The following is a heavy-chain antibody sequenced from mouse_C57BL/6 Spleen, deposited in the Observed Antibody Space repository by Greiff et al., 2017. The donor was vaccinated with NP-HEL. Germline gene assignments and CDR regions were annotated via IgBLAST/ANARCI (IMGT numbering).Heavy chain of an antibody. CDR3: AFQIYYGNEGFAY. D-gene: IGHD2-1*01. V-gene: IGHV2-2*01. J-gene: IGHJ3*01. CDR1: GFSLTSYG. CDR2: IWSGGST. Sequence: VQRVESGPGLVQPSQSLSITCTVSGFSLTSYGVHWVRQSPGKGLEWLGVIWSGGSTDYNAAFISRLSISKDNSKSQVFFKMNSLQADDTAIYYCAFQIYYGNEGFAYWGQGTLVTVSA.